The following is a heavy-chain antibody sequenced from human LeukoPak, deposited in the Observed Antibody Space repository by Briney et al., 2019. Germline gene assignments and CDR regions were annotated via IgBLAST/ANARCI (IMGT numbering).Heavy chain of an antibody. D-gene: IGHD1-14*01. Sequence: ASVKVSCKASGYTFTGYYMHWVRQAPGQGLEWMGRINPNSGGTNFAQKFQGRVSMTGDTSISTAYMELSRLKSDDTAVYYCTSGDRNEKFDYWGQGTLVTVSS. CDR1: GYTFTGYY. V-gene: IGHV1-2*06. CDR2: INPNSGGT. J-gene: IGHJ4*02. CDR3: TSGDRNEKFDY.